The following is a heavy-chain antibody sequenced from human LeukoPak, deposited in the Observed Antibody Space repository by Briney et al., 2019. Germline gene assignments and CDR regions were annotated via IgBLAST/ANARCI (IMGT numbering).Heavy chain of an antibody. CDR3: ASGGYGDYVLNY. Sequence: GGSLRLSCAASGFTVSSIYMNWVRQAPGKGLEWVSVIYSAGNTYYADSVKGRFTISRDYSKNMLYLQMNSLRADDTAVYYCASGGYGDYVLNYWGQGTLVTVSS. J-gene: IGHJ4*02. CDR1: GFTVSSIY. D-gene: IGHD4-17*01. CDR2: IYSAGNT. V-gene: IGHV3-53*01.